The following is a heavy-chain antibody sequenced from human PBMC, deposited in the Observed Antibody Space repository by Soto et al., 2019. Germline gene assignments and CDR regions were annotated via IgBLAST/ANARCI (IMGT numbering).Heavy chain of an antibody. Sequence: GGSLRLSCAASGFTFSSYSMNWVRQAPGKGLEWVSSISSSSSYIYYADSVKGRFTISRDNAKNSLYLQMNSLRAEDTAVYYCARDLGITGTTWWFDPWGQGTRVTVSS. V-gene: IGHV3-21*01. D-gene: IGHD1-7*01. CDR3: ARDLGITGTTWWFDP. CDR2: ISSSSSYI. CDR1: GFTFSSYS. J-gene: IGHJ5*02.